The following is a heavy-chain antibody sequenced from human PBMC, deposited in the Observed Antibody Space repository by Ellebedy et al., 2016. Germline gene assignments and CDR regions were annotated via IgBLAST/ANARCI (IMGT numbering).Heavy chain of an antibody. CDR3: ARGARRDGYLVGFDY. V-gene: IGHV4-59*01. CDR2: IHYSGTT. CDR1: DGSISTYY. Sequence: SETLSLXXTVSDGSISTYYWTWIRQSPGNGLEWIGNIHYSGTTDYNPSLKSRFTISVDNSRNQFSLKMTSLTAADTATYSFARGARRDGYLVGFDYWGQGILVIVSS. J-gene: IGHJ4*02. D-gene: IGHD5-24*01.